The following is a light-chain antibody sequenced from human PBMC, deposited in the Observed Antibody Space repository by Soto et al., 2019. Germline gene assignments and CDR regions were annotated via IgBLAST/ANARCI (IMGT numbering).Light chain of an antibody. CDR1: QSVLYNSNDKNY. V-gene: IGKV4-1*01. Sequence: DIVMTQSPDSLAVSLGERATINCKSSQSVLYNSNDKNYLAWYQQKPGQPPKLLIYWASTRESGVPDRFSGSGSGTDFSRTIRSLQAEDVAVYYCQQYYTTPPITFGGGTKLEIK. CDR3: QQYYTTPPIT. CDR2: WAS. J-gene: IGKJ4*01.